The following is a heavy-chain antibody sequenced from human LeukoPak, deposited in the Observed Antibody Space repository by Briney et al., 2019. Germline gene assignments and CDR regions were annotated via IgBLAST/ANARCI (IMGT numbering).Heavy chain of an antibody. V-gene: IGHV3-53*01. CDR2: IYSGGST. D-gene: IGHD6-19*01. Sequence: GGSLRLSCAASGFTVSSNYMSWVRQAPGKGLEWVSVIYSGGSTYYADSVMGRFTISRDTSKNTLYLQMNSLRAEDTAVYYCAKDLGSSGWYIDYWGQGTLVTVSS. CDR3: AKDLGSSGWYIDY. J-gene: IGHJ4*02. CDR1: GFTVSSNY.